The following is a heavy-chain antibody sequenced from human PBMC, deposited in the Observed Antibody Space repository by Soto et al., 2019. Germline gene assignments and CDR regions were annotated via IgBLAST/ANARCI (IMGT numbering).Heavy chain of an antibody. D-gene: IGHD6-6*01. CDR3: ARQAARFYLAHFARYGMDV. J-gene: IGHJ6*02. V-gene: IGHV3-33*01. CDR1: GFTFSSYG. Sequence: PGGSLRLSCAASGFTFSSYGMHWVRQAPGKGLEWVAVIWYDGSNKYYADSVKGRFTISRDNSKNTLYLQMNSLRAEDTAVYYCARQAARFYLAHFARYGMDVWGQGTTVTVSS. CDR2: IWYDGSNK.